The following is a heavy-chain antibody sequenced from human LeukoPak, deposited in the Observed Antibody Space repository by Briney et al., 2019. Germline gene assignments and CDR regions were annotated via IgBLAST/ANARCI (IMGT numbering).Heavy chain of an antibody. V-gene: IGHV3-53*01. CDR2: IYSGGST. Sequence: GGTLRLSCAACGFTFRRGWVSWVRQAPGKGLEWGSVIYSGGSTFYSDSVKGRFTISRDNAKNSLYLQMNSLRAEDTALYYCARGTGGALDYYDSSGYSPFDYWGQGTLVTVSS. D-gene: IGHD3-22*01. CDR3: ARGTGGALDYYDSSGYSPFDY. CDR1: GFTFRRGW. J-gene: IGHJ4*02.